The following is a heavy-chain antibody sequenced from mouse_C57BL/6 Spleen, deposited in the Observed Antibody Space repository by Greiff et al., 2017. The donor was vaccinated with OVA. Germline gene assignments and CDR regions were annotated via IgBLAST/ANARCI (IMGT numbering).Heavy chain of an antibody. V-gene: IGHV1-81*01. J-gene: IGHJ3*01. CDR2: IYPRSGNT. CDR3: ARRGDSAWFAY. CDR1: GYTFTSYG. Sequence: VMLVESGAELARPGASVKLSCKASGYTFTSYGISWVKQRTGQGLEWIGEIYPRSGNTYYNEKFKGKATLTADKSSSTAYMELRSLTSEDSAVYFCARRGDSAWFAYWGQGTLVTVSA.